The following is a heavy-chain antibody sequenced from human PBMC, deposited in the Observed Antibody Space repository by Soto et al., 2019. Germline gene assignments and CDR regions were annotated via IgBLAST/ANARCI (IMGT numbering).Heavy chain of an antibody. J-gene: IGHJ4*02. D-gene: IGHD5-12*01. CDR3: ARDKRYSGYEYFDY. CDR1: GFTFSTYA. Sequence: GGSLRLSCAASGFTFSTYAMHWVRQAPGKGLEWVAVISYDGSKKYYADSVKGRFTISRDNSKNTLYLQMNSLRAEGTAVYYCARDKRYSGYEYFDYWGQGTLVTVSS. V-gene: IGHV3-30-3*01. CDR2: ISYDGSKK.